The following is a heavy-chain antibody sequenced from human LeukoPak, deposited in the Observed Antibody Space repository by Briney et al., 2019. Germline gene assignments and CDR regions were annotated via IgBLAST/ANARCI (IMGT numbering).Heavy chain of an antibody. D-gene: IGHD3-10*01. Sequence: ASVKVSCKASGYTFIRYYIHWVRQAPGQGLEWMGVVNPGDTGTSYAQQFQGRVSMTRDPSTSTVYMELSSLRSDDTALYYCARDLGRGGDYWGQGTLVTVSS. CDR3: ARDLGRGGDY. CDR1: GYTFIRYY. CDR2: VNPGDTGT. V-gene: IGHV1-46*01. J-gene: IGHJ4*02.